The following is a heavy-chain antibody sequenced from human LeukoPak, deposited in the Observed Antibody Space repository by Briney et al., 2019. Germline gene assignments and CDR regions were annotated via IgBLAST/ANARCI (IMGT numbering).Heavy chain of an antibody. Sequence: GGSLRLSCAASGFTVSHAWMSWVRQAPGKGLEWVSGISGRGASKYYADSVKDRFTISRDNSKNTLYLQMNSLRAEDTAVYYCAKDLDTWIQPYSDYWGQGTLVTVSS. J-gene: IGHJ4*02. D-gene: IGHD5-18*01. CDR1: GFTVSHA. V-gene: IGHV3-23*01. CDR3: AKDLDTWIQPYSDY. CDR2: ISGRGASK.